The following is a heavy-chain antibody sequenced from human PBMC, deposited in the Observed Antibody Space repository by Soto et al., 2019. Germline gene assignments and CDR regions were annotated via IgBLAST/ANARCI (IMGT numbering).Heavy chain of an antibody. CDR2: IYPGDSDT. J-gene: IGHJ6*02. Sequence: PGESLKISCKGSGYSFTSYWIGWVRQMPGKGLEWMGIIYPGDSDTRYSPSFQGQVTISADKSISTAYLQWSSLKASDTAMYYCARHGNQLGDYYDSSGLYYYYYGMDVWGQGTTVTVSS. CDR1: GYSFTSYW. CDR3: ARHGNQLGDYYDSSGLYYYYYGMDV. D-gene: IGHD3-22*01. V-gene: IGHV5-51*01.